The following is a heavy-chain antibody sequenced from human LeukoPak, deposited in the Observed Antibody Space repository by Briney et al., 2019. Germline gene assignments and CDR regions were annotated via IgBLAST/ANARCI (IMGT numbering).Heavy chain of an antibody. CDR1: GYTFTSYA. J-gene: IGHJ6*03. CDR2: INAGNGNT. V-gene: IGHV1-3*03. Sequence: ASVKVSCKASGYTFTSYAMHWVRQAPGQRLEWMGWINAGNGNTKYSQEFQGRVTITRDTSASTAYMELSSLRSEDMAVYYCARSAPGPNYYYYYYMDVWGKGTTVTVSS. CDR3: ARSAPGPNYYYYYYMDV.